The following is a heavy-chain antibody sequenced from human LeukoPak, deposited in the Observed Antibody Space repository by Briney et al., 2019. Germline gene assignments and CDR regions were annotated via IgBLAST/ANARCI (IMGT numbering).Heavy chain of an antibody. CDR3: ARASVGRFLEWLFDY. D-gene: IGHD3-3*01. CDR2: ISHDGSTI. V-gene: IGHV3-30*03. J-gene: IGHJ4*02. Sequence: GGSLRLSCAASGFTFDSYGMHWVRQAPGKGLEWVAVISHDGSTIYYADSVEGRFTISRDNSKNTLYLQMNSLRAEDTAVYYCARASVGRFLEWLFDYWGQGTLVTVSS. CDR1: GFTFDSYG.